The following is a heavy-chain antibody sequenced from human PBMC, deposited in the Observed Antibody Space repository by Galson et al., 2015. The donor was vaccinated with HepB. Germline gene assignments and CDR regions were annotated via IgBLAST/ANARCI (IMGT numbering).Heavy chain of an antibody. CDR3: ARDSERVVVAATRRDYYYYYGMDV. CDR1: GFTFSSYG. Sequence: SLRLSCAASGFTFSSYGMHWVRQAPGKGLEWVAVIWYDGSNKYYADSVKGRFTISRDNSKNTLYLQMNSLRAEDTAVYYCARDSERVVVAATRRDYYYYYGMDVWGQGTTVTVSS. V-gene: IGHV3-33*01. J-gene: IGHJ6*02. CDR2: IWYDGSNK. D-gene: IGHD2-15*01.